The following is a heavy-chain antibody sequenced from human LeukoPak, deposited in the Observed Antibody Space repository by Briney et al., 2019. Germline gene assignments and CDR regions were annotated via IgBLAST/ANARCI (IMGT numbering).Heavy chain of an antibody. CDR1: GYTFTSYD. V-gene: IGHV1-8*01. D-gene: IGHD3-22*01. J-gene: IGHJ4*02. Sequence: SVKVSCKASGYTFTSYDINWVRQATGHGLEWMGWMNPNSGNTGYAQKFQGRVTMTRNTSISTAYMELSSLRSEDTAVYYCARGAYYYDSSGYHTFDYWGQGTLVTVSS. CDR2: MNPNSGNT. CDR3: ARGAYYYDSSGYHTFDY.